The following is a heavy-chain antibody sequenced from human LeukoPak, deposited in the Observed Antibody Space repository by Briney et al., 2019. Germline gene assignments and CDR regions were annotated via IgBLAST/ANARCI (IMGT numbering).Heavy chain of an antibody. CDR2: MSAYNGNT. J-gene: IGHJ4*02. CDR1: GYSFTSYG. Sequence: ASVKVSCKASGYSFTSYGLSWVRPAPGQGREWMGWMSAYNGNTNYAQKLQGRVTMTTDTSTSTACIDLRSLTSDDTAVYYCATRIAVAGTLDYWGQGTLVTVSS. D-gene: IGHD6-19*01. CDR3: ATRIAVAGTLDY. V-gene: IGHV1-18*04.